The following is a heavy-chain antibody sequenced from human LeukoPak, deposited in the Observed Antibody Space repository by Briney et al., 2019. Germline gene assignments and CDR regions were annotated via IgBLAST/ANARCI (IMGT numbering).Heavy chain of an antibody. Sequence: SETLSLTCAVYGGSFSGYYWSWIRQPPGKGLEWIGEINHSGSTNYNPSLKSRVTISVDTSKNQFSLKLSSVTAADTAVYYCARGSYRKALITIFGVGTFDYWGQGTLVNVSS. CDR3: ARGSYRKALITIFGVGTFDY. J-gene: IGHJ4*02. V-gene: IGHV4-34*01. CDR2: INHSGST. CDR1: GGSFSGYY. D-gene: IGHD3-3*01.